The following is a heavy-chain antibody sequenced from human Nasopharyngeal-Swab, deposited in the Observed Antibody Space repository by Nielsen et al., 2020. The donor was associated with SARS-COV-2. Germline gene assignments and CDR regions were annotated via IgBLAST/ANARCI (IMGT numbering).Heavy chain of an antibody. D-gene: IGHD3-16*02. J-gene: IGHJ6*02. V-gene: IGHV1-46*01. Sequence: ASVKVSCKASGYTFTSYYMHWVRQAPGQGLGWMGIINPSGGSTSYAQKFQGRVTMTRDTSTSTVYMELSSLRSEDTAVYYCARDGFWGLRLGELSLYLAGMDVWGQGTTVTVSS. CDR1: GYTFTSYY. CDR2: INPSGGST. CDR3: ARDGFWGLRLGELSLYLAGMDV.